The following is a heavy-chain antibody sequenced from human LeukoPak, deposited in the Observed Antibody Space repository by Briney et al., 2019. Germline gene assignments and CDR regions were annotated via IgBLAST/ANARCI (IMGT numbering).Heavy chain of an antibody. Sequence: SVKVSCKASGGTFSSYAISWVRQAPGQGLEWMGGIIPIFGTANYAQKFQGRVTITADKPTSTAYMALSSLRSEDTAVYYCARGETRGDSPSDWFDPWGQGTMVTVSS. CDR1: GGTFSSYA. D-gene: IGHD5-12*01. J-gene: IGHJ5*02. CDR2: IIPIFGTA. CDR3: ARGETRGDSPSDWFDP. V-gene: IGHV1-69*06.